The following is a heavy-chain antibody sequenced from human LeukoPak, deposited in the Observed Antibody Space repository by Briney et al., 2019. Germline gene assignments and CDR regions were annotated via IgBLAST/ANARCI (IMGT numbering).Heavy chain of an antibody. Sequence: ASVKVSCKASGYTFTSYGISWVRQAPGQGLEWMGWISAYNGNTNYAQKLQGRVTMTTDTSTSTAYMELRSLRSDDTAVYYCATRGRIRGVQYYMDVWGKGTTVTVSS. CDR3: ATRGRIRGVQYYMDV. CDR1: GYTFTSYG. D-gene: IGHD2-15*01. CDR2: ISAYNGNT. J-gene: IGHJ6*03. V-gene: IGHV1-18*01.